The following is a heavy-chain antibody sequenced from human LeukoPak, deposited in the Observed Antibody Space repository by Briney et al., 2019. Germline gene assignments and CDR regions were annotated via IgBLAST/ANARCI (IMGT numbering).Heavy chain of an antibody. V-gene: IGHV1-69*05. D-gene: IGHD6-19*01. J-gene: IGHJ4*02. CDR2: IIPIFGTA. Sequence: SVKVSCXASGGTSSSYAISWVRQAPGQGLEWMGGIIPIFGTANYAQKFQGRVTITTDESTSTAYMELSSLRSEDTAVYYCARGHRARPRAVAGTGEDYWGQGTLVTVSS. CDR1: GGTSSSYA. CDR3: ARGHRARPRAVAGTGEDY.